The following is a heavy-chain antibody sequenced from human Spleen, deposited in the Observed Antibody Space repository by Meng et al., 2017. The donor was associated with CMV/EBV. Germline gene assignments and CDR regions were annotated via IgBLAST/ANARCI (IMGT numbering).Heavy chain of an antibody. CDR2: INPYSGGT. CDR3: SRERYLEPAASPDYYYFGMDV. CDR1: GYTFIGYY. J-gene: IGHJ6*02. D-gene: IGHD2-2*01. V-gene: IGHV1-2*02. Sequence: ASVKVSCKASGYTFIGYYMHWVRQAPGQGLEWMGWINPYSGGTNYAQKFQGRVTMTRDTSISTAYMELSRLRSDDTAFYYCSRERYLEPAASPDYYYFGMDVWGQGTTVTVSS.